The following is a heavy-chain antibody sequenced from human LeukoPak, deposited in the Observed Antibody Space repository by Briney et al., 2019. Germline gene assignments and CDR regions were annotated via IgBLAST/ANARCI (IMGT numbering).Heavy chain of an antibody. CDR2: IYPGDSDT. Sequence: GESLKISCKGSGNSFSNYWIGWVRQLPGRGLEWMGIIYPGDSDTRYNPSFQGQVTISADKSISTAYLQWSSLKASDTAMYYCARLIPEGTFDSWGQGTLVTVSS. CDR1: GNSFSNYW. D-gene: IGHD2-2*01. CDR3: ARLIPEGTFDS. V-gene: IGHV5-51*01. J-gene: IGHJ4*02.